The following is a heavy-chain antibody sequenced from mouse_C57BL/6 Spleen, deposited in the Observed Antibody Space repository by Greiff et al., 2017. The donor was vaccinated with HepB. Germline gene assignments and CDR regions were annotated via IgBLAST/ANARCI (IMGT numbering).Heavy chain of an antibody. V-gene: IGHV14-2*01. Sequence: VQLQQSGAELVKPGASVKLSCTASGFNFNDYYMHWVKQRPEQGLEWIGRIDPEDGETKYAPKFKGKATITADTSSNTAYLQLSSLTSEDTAVYYCARDEGQNYFDYWGQGTTLTVSS. J-gene: IGHJ2*01. CDR2: IDPEDGET. D-gene: IGHD3-3*01. CDR3: ARDEGQNYFDY. CDR1: GFNFNDYY.